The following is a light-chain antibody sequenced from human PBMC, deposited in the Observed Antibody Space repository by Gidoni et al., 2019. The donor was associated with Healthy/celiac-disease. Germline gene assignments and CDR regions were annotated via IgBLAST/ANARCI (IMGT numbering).Light chain of an antibody. CDR3: QVWDSSSDHPV. CDR2: YDS. J-gene: IGLJ3*02. V-gene: IGLV3-21*04. Sequence: SYVLTQPPSVSVAPGKTARITCGGNNIGSKSVHWYQQKPGQAPVLVIYYDSDRHSGIPELFSGSNSGNTATLTISRVEAGDEADYYCQVWDSSSDHPVFGGGTKLT. CDR1: NIGSKS.